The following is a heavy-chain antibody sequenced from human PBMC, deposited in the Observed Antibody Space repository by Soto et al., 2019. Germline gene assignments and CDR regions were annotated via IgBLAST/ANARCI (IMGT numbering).Heavy chain of an antibody. D-gene: IGHD2-15*01. J-gene: IGHJ4*02. CDR3: AREYCSGGSCYCFDY. V-gene: IGHV3-33*01. Sequence: PVGSLRLSCAASGVTCISYGMRWVCQATGKGLEWVAVIRHDGSNKYYVDSVKGRFTISRDNTKNSLYLQMNSLRAEDTAVYYCAREYCSGGSCYCFDYWGQGTLVTVSS. CDR1: GVTCISYG. CDR2: IRHDGSNK.